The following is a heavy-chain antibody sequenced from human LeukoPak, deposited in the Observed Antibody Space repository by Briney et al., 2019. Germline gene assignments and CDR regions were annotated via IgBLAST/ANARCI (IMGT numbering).Heavy chain of an antibody. Sequence: PPGRSLRLSCTASGFTFGDYAMSWVRPAPGKGLEWVGFIRSKAYGVTTEYAASVKGRFTISRDDSKSIAYLQMNSLKTEDTAVYYCTRGRYIVVVPAARDYYYYYYMDVWGKGTTVTVSS. J-gene: IGHJ6*03. D-gene: IGHD2-2*01. CDR3: TRGRYIVVVPAARDYYYYYYMDV. CDR1: GFTFGDYA. V-gene: IGHV3-49*04. CDR2: IRSKAYGVTT.